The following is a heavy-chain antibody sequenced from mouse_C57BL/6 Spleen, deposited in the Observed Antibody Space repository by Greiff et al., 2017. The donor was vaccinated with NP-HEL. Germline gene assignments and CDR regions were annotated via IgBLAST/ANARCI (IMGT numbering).Heavy chain of an antibody. CDR1: GYTFTSYW. V-gene: IGHV1-69*01. CDR3: ARQVGGNPFDY. CDR2: IDPSDSYT. D-gene: IGHD2-1*01. Sequence: QVQLQQPGAELVMPGASVKLSCKASGYTFTSYWMHWVKQRPGQGLEWIGEIDPSDSYTNYNQKFKGKSTLTVDKSSSTAYMQLSSLTSEDSAVYYCARQVGGNPFDYWGQGTTLTVSS. J-gene: IGHJ2*01.